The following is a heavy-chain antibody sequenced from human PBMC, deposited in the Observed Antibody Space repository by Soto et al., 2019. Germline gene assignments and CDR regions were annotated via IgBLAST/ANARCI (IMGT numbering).Heavy chain of an antibody. V-gene: IGHV3-7*01. D-gene: IGHD2-2*01. CDR2: IKQDGSEK. J-gene: IGHJ4*02. CDR1: GFTFSSYW. Sequence: GGSLRLSCAASGFTFSSYWMSWVRQAPGKGLEWVANIKQDGSEKYYVDSVKGRFTISRDNAKNSLYLQMNSLRAEDTAVYYCARDGEIVVVPAAFGGSDYWGQGTLVTVSS. CDR3: ARDGEIVVVPAAFGGSDY.